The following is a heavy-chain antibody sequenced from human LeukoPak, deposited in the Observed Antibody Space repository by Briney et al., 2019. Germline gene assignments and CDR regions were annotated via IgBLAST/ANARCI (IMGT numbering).Heavy chain of an antibody. CDR3: ARGLGTNEGY. CDR1: GYSISSGYY. D-gene: IGHD2-8*01. CDR2: IYHSGST. V-gene: IGHV4-38-2*02. Sequence: SETLSLTCTVSGYSISSGYYWGWIRQPPGKGLEWIGSIYHSGSTYYNPSLKSRVTISVDTSKNQFSLKLSSVTAADTAVYYCARGLGTNEGYWGQGTLVTVSS. J-gene: IGHJ4*02.